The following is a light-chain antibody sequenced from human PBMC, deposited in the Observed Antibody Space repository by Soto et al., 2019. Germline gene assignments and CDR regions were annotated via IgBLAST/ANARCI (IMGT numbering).Light chain of an antibody. CDR3: QQYNKRPYT. Sequence: EIVMTQSPATLSVSPGERATLSCRASESVNSNLAWYQQKPGQAPSLLMSGSSTRATGIPARFSGSGSGTDFTLSISSLQSEDFAVYYCQQYNKRPYTFGQGTKLEI. J-gene: IGKJ2*01. CDR1: ESVNSN. V-gene: IGKV3-15*01. CDR2: GSS.